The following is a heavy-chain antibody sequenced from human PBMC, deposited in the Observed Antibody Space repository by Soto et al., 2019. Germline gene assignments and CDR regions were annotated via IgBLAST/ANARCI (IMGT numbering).Heavy chain of an antibody. Sequence: PSETLSLTCTVSGGSISSYYWSWIRQPPGKGLEWIGYIYYSGSTNYNPSLKSRVTISVDTSKNQFSLKLSSVTAADTAVYYCARVGRYSGYDNYWYFDLWGRGTLVTVSS. D-gene: IGHD5-12*01. V-gene: IGHV4-59*01. CDR1: GGSISSYY. CDR2: IYYSGST. CDR3: ARVGRYSGYDNYWYFDL. J-gene: IGHJ2*01.